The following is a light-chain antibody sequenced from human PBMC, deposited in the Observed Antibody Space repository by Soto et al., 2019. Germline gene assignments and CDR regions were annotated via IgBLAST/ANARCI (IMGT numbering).Light chain of an antibody. Sequence: DIQLTQSPSXLSASVGDRVTITCRASQSIRNFLNWYQQKPGKAPKVLIYAASSLQSGVPSRFSGSGSGTDFTLTISSLQPEDSATYYCQQSYSTPTFGQGTKVDIK. CDR3: QQSYSTPT. V-gene: IGKV1-39*01. J-gene: IGKJ1*01. CDR1: QSIRNF. CDR2: AAS.